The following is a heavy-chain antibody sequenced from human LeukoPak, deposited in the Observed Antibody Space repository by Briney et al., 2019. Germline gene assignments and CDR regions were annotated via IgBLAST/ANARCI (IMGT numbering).Heavy chain of an antibody. V-gene: IGHV3-7*04. Sequence: PGGSLRLSCAASGFIFSNYWMSWVRQAPAKGLEWVANIKQDGSQKYYVDSVKGRFTISRDNAKNSLYLQMNSLRAEDAAVYYCARNMGDYWGQGTLVTVSS. CDR3: ARNMGDY. CDR2: IKQDGSQK. J-gene: IGHJ4*02. CDR1: GFIFSNYW. D-gene: IGHD2/OR15-2a*01.